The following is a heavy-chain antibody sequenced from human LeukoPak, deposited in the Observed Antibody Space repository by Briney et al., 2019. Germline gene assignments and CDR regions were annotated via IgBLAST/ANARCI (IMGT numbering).Heavy chain of an antibody. V-gene: IGHV2-5*02. J-gene: IGHJ5*02. CDR1: GFSLSTSGVG. Sequence: SGPTLVEPTQTPTLTCTFSGFSLSTSGVGVGWIRQPPGKALEWLALIYWDDDNRYSPSLKTRLTITKDTSKNQVVLTMTNMDPVDTATYYCAHRLVAAADDLGWFDPWGQGTLVTVSS. CDR2: IYWDDDN. D-gene: IGHD6-13*01. CDR3: AHRLVAAADDLGWFDP.